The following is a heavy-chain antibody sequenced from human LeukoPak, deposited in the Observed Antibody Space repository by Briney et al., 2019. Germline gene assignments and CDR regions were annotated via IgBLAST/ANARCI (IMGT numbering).Heavy chain of an antibody. CDR1: GGSISSYY. V-gene: IGHV4-59*01. Sequence: SGTLSLTCTVSGGSISSYYWSWIRQPPGKGLEWIGYIYYSGSTNYNPSLKSRVTISVDTSKNQFSLKLSSVTAADTAVYYCARGRGAYYYYGMDVWGQGTTVTVSS. CDR3: ARGRGAYYYYGMDV. CDR2: IYYSGST. J-gene: IGHJ6*02.